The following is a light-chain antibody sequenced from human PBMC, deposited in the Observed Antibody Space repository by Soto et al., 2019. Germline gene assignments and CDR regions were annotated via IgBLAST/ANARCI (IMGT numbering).Light chain of an antibody. CDR3: AAWDDSLNGVV. CDR2: SNN. V-gene: IGLV1-44*01. J-gene: IGLJ2*01. Sequence: QSVLTQPPSASGTPGQRVTISCSGSSSNIGSHTVNWYQQLPGTAPKLLIYSNNQRPSGVPDRFAGSKSGTSASLAISGLQSEYEADYYCAAWDDSLNGVVFGGGTKLTVL. CDR1: SSNIGSHT.